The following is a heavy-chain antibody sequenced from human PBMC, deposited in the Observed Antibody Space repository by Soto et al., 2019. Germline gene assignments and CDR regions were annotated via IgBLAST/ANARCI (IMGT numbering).Heavy chain of an antibody. CDR1: GYTFTSYD. CDR2: MNPNSSNT. Sequence: GASVKVSCKASGYTFTSYDINWVRQATGQGLEWMGWMNPNSSNTGYAQKFQGRVTMTRNTSISTAYMELSSLRSEDTAVYYCAGTSRDIVVVPAADDAFDIWGQGTMVTVSS. CDR3: AGTSRDIVVVPAADDAFDI. V-gene: IGHV1-8*01. J-gene: IGHJ3*02. D-gene: IGHD2-2*01.